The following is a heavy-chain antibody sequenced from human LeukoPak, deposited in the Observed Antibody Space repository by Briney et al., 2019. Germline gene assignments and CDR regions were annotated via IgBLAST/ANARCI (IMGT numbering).Heavy chain of an antibody. CDR2: IYYSGST. D-gene: IGHD2-2*01. CDR1: GGSIRSSYYY. CDR3: AREEEDIVVVPAAHDAFDI. J-gene: IGHJ3*02. Sequence: SETLSLTCTVSGGSIRSSYYYWGWIRQPPGKGLEWIGSIYYSGSTYYNPSLKSRVTISVDTSKNQFSLKLSSVTAADTAVYYCAREEEDIVVVPAAHDAFDIWGQGTMVTVSS. V-gene: IGHV4-39*02.